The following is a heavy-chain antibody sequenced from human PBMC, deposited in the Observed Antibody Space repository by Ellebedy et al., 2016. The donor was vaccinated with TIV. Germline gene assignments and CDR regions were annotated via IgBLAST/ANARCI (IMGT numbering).Heavy chain of an antibody. J-gene: IGHJ4*02. D-gene: IGHD2-21*02. CDR3: ARNRHVERGDCLDY. Sequence: PGGSLRLSCAASGFTSSTFAMSWVRQAPGKGLEWVSAISGSGGSTYYADSVKGRFTISRDNSKNTLYLQMNDLGAEDTAVFYCARNRHVERGDCLDYWGQGTLVTVSS. CDR2: ISGSGGST. V-gene: IGHV3-23*01. CDR1: GFTSSTFA.